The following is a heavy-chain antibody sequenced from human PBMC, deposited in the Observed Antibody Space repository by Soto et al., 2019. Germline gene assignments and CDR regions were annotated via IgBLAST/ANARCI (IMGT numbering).Heavy chain of an antibody. V-gene: IGHV3-43*01. CDR1: GFTFDAFT. Sequence: EVQLVESGGVVVQPGGSLRLSCAASGFTFDAFTMHWVRQAPGKGLEWVSLISWDSGSSYYVDSVKGRFTISRDNNKNSLYLQMNSLRSEDTAFYYCAREAKRTDSVWYVGFDSWGQGTLVTVSS. D-gene: IGHD6-19*01. CDR2: ISWDSGSS. J-gene: IGHJ4*02. CDR3: AREAKRTDSVWYVGFDS.